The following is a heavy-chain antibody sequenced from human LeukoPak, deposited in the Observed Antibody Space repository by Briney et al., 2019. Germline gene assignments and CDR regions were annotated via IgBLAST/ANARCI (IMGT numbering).Heavy chain of an antibody. CDR1: GFTFSSYA. Sequence: GESLRLSCAASGFTFSSYAMTWVRQAPGKGLEWVSAIGDSGGSTSYADSVKGRFTISRDNSKNTLYLQMNSLRAEDTAVYSCARDWSCDYWGQGTLVTVSS. CDR3: ARDWSCDY. V-gene: IGHV3-23*01. D-gene: IGHD1-26*01. J-gene: IGHJ4*02. CDR2: IGDSGGST.